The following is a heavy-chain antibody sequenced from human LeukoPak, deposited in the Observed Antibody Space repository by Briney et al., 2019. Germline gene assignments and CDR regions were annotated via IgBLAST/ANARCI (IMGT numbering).Heavy chain of an antibody. D-gene: IGHD3-22*01. CDR1: GGSFSGYY. Sequence: SETLSLTCVLPGGSFSGYYWSWIRQPPGKGLEWIGEINHSGRTNYNPSLKSRVTISIDTSKNQFSLKLSSVTATDTAVYYGARTYYDSPRRDYWGQGTLVTVSS. CDR3: ARTYYDSPRRDY. CDR2: INHSGRT. V-gene: IGHV4-34*01. J-gene: IGHJ4*02.